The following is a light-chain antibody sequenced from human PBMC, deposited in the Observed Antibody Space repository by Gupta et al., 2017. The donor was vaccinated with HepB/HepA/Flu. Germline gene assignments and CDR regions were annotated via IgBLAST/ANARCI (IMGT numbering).Light chain of an antibody. CDR2: YNSDSDK. Sequence: QAVLTQPSSLSASPGASASLTCTLRSGINVGSYSIYWYQQKPGSPPQYLMKYNSDSDKEQGSGVPSRFSGSKDGSAIAATLFISGLQSEDEADYYCMIWHNGVVFGGGTKLTVI. V-gene: IGLV5-45*02. CDR3: MIWHNGVV. CDR1: SGINVGSYS. J-gene: IGLJ2*01.